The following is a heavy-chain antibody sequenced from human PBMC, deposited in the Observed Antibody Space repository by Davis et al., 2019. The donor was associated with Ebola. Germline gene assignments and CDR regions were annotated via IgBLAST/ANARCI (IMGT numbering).Heavy chain of an antibody. D-gene: IGHD5-12*01. J-gene: IGHJ3*02. Sequence: ASVKVSCKASGYTFINYYMHWVRQAPGQGLEWMGRFDPKYGETIYAQKFQGRLTLTNDTSTDTAYMELSSLRSKDTAVYYCTTPGGQDSGYDVFDIWGQGTMVTVSS. CDR1: GYTFINYY. V-gene: IGHV1-24*01. CDR2: FDPKYGET. CDR3: TTPGGQDSGYDVFDI.